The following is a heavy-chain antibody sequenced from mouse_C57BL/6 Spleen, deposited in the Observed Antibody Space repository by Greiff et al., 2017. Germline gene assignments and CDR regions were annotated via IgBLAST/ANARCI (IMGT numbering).Heavy chain of an antibody. V-gene: IGHV1-69*01. J-gene: IGHJ4*01. D-gene: IGHD1-3*01. CDR2: IDPTDRNT. CDR3: AKGNGYMCDARYAMDD. CDR1: GYTFTSYW. Sequence: QVQLQQPGAELVMPGASVKLSCKASGYTFTSYWMHWVKQRPGQGLEWIGEIDPTDRNTNYNQKFKSKATLTVDKSSSTAYMQLSSLTSEDSAVYYGAKGNGYMCDARYAMDDWGQGTSVTVAS.